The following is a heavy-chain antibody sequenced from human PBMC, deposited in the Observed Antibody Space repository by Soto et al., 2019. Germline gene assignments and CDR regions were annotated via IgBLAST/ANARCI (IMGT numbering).Heavy chain of an antibody. J-gene: IGHJ1*01. CDR3: ARDYYDSSGYPEYFQH. D-gene: IGHD3-22*01. V-gene: IGHV1-46*01. CDR1: GYTFTSYY. Sequence: ASVKVSCKASGYTFTSYYMHWVRQAPGQGLEWMGIINPSGGSTSYAQKFQGRVTMTRDTSTNTVYMELSSLRSEDTAVYYCARDYYDSSGYPEYFQHWGQGTLVTVSS. CDR2: INPSGGST.